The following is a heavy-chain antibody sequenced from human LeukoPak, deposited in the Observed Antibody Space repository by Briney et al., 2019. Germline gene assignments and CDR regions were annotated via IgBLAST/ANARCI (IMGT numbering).Heavy chain of an antibody. V-gene: IGHV3-33*08. D-gene: IGHD2-15*01. CDR3: VRDYCSGGSCYENNWFDP. Sequence: QPGGSLRLSCAASGFTFSSYWMGWVRQAPGKGLEWVAVIWFDGSNRNHADSVKGRFTISRDNSKNTLYLQMNSLRVEDTAVYFCVRDYCSGGSCYENNWFDPWGQGTLVTVSS. CDR1: GFTFSSYW. CDR2: IWFDGSNR. J-gene: IGHJ5*02.